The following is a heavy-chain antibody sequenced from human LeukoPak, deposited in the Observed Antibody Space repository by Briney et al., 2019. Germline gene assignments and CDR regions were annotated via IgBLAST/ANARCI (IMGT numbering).Heavy chain of an antibody. Sequence: PSETLSLTCTVSGGSISSSSYYWGWIRQPPGKGLEWIGSIYYSGSTYYNPSLKSRVTISVDTSKNQFSLKLSSVTAADTAVYCCARQTWLVNAFDIWGQGTMVTVSS. V-gene: IGHV4-39*01. CDR1: GGSISSSSYY. D-gene: IGHD6-19*01. CDR2: IYYSGST. J-gene: IGHJ3*02. CDR3: ARQTWLVNAFDI.